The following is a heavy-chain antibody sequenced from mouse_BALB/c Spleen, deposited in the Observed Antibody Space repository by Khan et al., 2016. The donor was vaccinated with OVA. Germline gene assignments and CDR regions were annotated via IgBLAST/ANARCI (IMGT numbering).Heavy chain of an antibody. CDR2: ISTNTGYT. CDR1: GYSFTDYA. CDR3: ARGHYFDY. V-gene: IGHV1S137*01. J-gene: IGHJ2*01. Sequence: VQLVESGPEVVRPGVSVKISCKGSGYSFTDYAMHWVKQSHAKSLEWIGLISTNTGYTNYNQNFKGKATMTVDKSSSTAYMELARLTSEDSAIYYCARGHYFDYWGQGTTLTVSS.